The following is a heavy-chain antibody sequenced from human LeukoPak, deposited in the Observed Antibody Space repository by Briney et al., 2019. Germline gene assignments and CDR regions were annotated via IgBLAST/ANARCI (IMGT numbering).Heavy chain of an antibody. D-gene: IGHD2-8*01. J-gene: IGHJ4*02. CDR3: ARAEPYCTNGVCYQGDY. CDR2: ISGSGGNT. Sequence: GGSLRLSCAASGFTFDDYAMHWVRQAPGKGLEWVSAISGSGGNTYYADSVKGRFTISRDYSKNTLYLQMNSLRAEDTAVYYCARAEPYCTNGVCYQGDYWGQGTLVTVSS. CDR1: GFTFDDYA. V-gene: IGHV3-23*01.